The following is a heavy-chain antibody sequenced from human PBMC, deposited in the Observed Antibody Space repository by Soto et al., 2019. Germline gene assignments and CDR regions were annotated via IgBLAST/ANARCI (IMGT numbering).Heavy chain of an antibody. D-gene: IGHD1-26*01. CDR2: TFTGGST. CDR1: GFSVTTNY. V-gene: IGHV3-53*02. CDR3: AKEPTSSIQGWAFGMDV. Sequence: EVQLVETGGGLIQPGGSLRLSCLASGFSVTTNYIIWVRQPPGKGLEWVSTTFTGGSTHYADSVKGRFSISRDNSKNTVYLQMNNLRVEDTAVYYCAKEPTSSIQGWAFGMDVWGQGTRVSVSS. J-gene: IGHJ6*02.